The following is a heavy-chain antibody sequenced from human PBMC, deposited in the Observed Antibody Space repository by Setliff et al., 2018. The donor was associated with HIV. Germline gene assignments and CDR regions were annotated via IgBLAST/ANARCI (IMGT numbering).Heavy chain of an antibody. J-gene: IGHJ5*02. CDR2: IYHTGST. D-gene: IGHD5-18*01. V-gene: IGHV4-61*01. CDR1: GGSISTRTYY. Sequence: SETLSLTCTVSGGSISTRTYYWSWIRQPPGKGLQWIGNIYHTGSTNYNPSLRSRVTISIDTSTNQFFLRLKSVTAADTAVYYCARGDRGGGYNYGGFWFDPWGQGTLVT. CDR3: ARGDRGGGYNYGGFWFDP.